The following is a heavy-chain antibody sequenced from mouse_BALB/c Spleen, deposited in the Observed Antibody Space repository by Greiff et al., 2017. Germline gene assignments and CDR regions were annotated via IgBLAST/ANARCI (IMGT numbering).Heavy chain of an antibody. V-gene: IGHV3-8*02. CDR3: ARYGADYDGFAY. D-gene: IGHD2-4*01. Sequence: EVKVEESGPSLVKPSQTLSLTCSVTGDSITSGYWNWIRKFPGNKLEYMGYISYSGSTYYNPSLKSRISITRDTSKNQYYLQLNSVTTEDTATYYCARYGADYDGFAYWGQGTLVTVSA. CDR1: GDSITSGY. CDR2: ISYSGST. J-gene: IGHJ3*01.